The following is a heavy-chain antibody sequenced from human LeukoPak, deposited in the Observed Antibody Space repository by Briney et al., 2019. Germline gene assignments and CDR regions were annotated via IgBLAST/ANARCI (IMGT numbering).Heavy chain of an antibody. Sequence: GGSPRLSCAASGFTFSSYWMSRVRQAPGKGLEWVANIKQDGSEKYYVDSVKGRFTISRDNAKNSLYLQMNSLRAEDTAVYYCARVLLVNRFDPWGQGTLVTVSS. V-gene: IGHV3-7*01. CDR2: IKQDGSEK. D-gene: IGHD3-3*01. J-gene: IGHJ5*02. CDR1: GFTFSSYW. CDR3: ARVLLVNRFDP.